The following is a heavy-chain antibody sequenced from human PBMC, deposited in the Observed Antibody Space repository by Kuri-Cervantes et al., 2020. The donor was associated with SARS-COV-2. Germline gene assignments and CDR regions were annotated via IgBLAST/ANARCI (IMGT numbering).Heavy chain of an antibody. V-gene: IGHV4-39*01. CDR1: GGSISSSSYS. J-gene: IGHJ6*02. CDR2: IYSSGST. Sequence: GSLRLSCTVSGGSISSSSYSWGWIRQPPGKGLEWIGSIYSSGSTYYNPSLKSRVTISVDTSTNQSSLKLSSVTAADAAVYYCASRARYNSPIGYYYYGMDVWGQGTTVTVSS. D-gene: IGHD1-1*01. CDR3: ASRARYNSPIGYYYYGMDV.